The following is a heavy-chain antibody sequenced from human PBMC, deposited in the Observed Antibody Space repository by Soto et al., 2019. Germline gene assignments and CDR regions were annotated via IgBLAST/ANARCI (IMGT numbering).Heavy chain of an antibody. V-gene: IGHV3-30-3*01. CDR1: GFTFSSYA. CDR3: ARQVPVAILVRKLYYYYGMDV. D-gene: IGHD2-2*02. CDR2: ISYDGSNK. J-gene: IGHJ6*02. Sequence: GGSLRLSCAASGFTFSSYAMHWVRQAPGKGLEWVAVISYDGSNKYYADSVKGRFTISRDNSKNTLYLQMNSLRAEDTAVYYCARQVPVAILVRKLYYYYGMDVWGQGTTVTVSS.